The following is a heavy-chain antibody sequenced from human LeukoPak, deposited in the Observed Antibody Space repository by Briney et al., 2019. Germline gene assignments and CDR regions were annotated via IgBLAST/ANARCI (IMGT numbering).Heavy chain of an antibody. CDR2: ISSSGTTI. J-gene: IGHJ3*02. D-gene: IGHD3-16*01. CDR1: GFTFSSYE. V-gene: IGHV3-48*03. Sequence: GGSLRLSYAASGFTFSSYEMNWVRQAPGKGLEWVSYISSSGTTIYYADSVKGRFTTSRDNAKNSLYLQMNSLRAEDTAIYYCAREGDNDAFDIWGQGTMVTVSS. CDR3: AREGDNDAFDI.